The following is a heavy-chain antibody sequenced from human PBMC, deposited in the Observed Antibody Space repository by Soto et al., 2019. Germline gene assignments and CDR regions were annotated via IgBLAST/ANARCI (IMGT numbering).Heavy chain of an antibody. D-gene: IGHD3-16*02. V-gene: IGHV4-59*11. CDR2: IYFSGST. Sequence: QVQLQESGPGLAKPSETLSLTCTVSGGSISSHYWNWIRQSPGKELEWIGYIYFSGSTNYNPSLKSRVTISVDTSKDEFSLRLNSVTAADTAVYYCARAAYDDVWGSYRYVPPLYFDYWGQGILVTVSS. CDR3: ARAAYDDVWGSYRYVPPLYFDY. CDR1: GGSISSHY. J-gene: IGHJ4*02.